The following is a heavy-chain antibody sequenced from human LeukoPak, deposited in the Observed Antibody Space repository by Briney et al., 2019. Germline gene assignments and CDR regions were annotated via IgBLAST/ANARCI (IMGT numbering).Heavy chain of an antibody. CDR3: ARIDRAVAGAIDY. D-gene: IGHD6-19*01. CDR1: GGSISSYF. Sequence: PSETLSLTCTVSGGSISSYFWSWIRQPPGKGLEWIGYIYYSGSTNYNPSLKSRVTMSVDTSKNQFSLKLSSVTAADTAVYYCARIDRAVAGAIDYWGQGTLVTVSS. CDR2: IYYSGST. V-gene: IGHV4-59*08. J-gene: IGHJ4*02.